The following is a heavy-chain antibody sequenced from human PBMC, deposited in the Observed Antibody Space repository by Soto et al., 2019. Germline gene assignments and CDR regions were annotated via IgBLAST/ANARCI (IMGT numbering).Heavy chain of an antibody. Sequence: QVQLVQSGAEVKKPVSSVKVSCTASGGTFSSYTVSWVRQAPGQGLEWMGGIIPIFGTTNYAQKFQGRVTITADESTSTGYMEVSRLRSEDTAVYYCSISNAYGRGDFWGQGTLVTVSS. CDR2: IIPIFGTT. CDR3: SISNAYGRGDF. J-gene: IGHJ4*02. V-gene: IGHV1-69*01. D-gene: IGHD4-17*01. CDR1: GGTFSSYT.